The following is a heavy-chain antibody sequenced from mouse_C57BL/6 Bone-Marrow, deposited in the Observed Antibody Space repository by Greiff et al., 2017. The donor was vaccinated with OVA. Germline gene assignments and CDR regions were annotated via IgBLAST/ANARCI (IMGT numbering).Heavy chain of an antibody. D-gene: IGHD1-1*01. CDR3: ANYGGFAY. Sequence: VHVKQSGPELVKPGASVKISCKASGYSFTDYNLNWVKQSNGKSLEWIGVINPNYGTTSYNQKFKGKATLTVDQSSSTAYMQLNSLTSEDSAVYYCANYGGFAYWGQGTLVTVSA. CDR2: INPNYGTT. J-gene: IGHJ3*01. CDR1: GYSFTDYN. V-gene: IGHV1-39*01.